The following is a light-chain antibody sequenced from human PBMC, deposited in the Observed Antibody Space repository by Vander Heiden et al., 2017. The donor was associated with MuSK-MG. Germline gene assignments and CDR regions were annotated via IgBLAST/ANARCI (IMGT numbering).Light chain of an antibody. Sequence: DIEMTQSPSSLSASLGDRVTITCRASQGISNSLAWYQQKSGKAPKLLLHGASRLESGVPSRFSGSGSGTDYTLTISSRQPEDFATYYCQLYDSSRPLTFGGGTKVEIK. CDR2: GAS. CDR1: QGISNS. V-gene: IGKV1-NL1*01. J-gene: IGKJ4*01. CDR3: QLYDSSRPLT.